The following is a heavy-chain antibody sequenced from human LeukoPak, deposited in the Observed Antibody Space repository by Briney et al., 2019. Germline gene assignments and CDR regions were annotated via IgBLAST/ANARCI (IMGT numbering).Heavy chain of an antibody. CDR2: FYYSGTT. CDR1: GGSIRSYY. D-gene: IGHD6-13*01. J-gene: IGHJ3*01. V-gene: IGHV4-59*08. Sequence: SETLPLTCTASGGSIRSYYWSWIRQPPGKGLEWIGYFYYSGTTNYNPSLKSRVTISVDTSKNQFSLELSSVTAADTAVYYCARSRCISCAFDLWGQGTMVTVSS. CDR3: ARSRCISCAFDL.